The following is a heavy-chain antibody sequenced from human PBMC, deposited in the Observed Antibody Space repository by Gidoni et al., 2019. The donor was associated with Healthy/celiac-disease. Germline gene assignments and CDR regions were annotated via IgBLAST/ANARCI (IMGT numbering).Heavy chain of an antibody. CDR3: ARDRYCSGGSCYGFDY. V-gene: IGHV3-21*01. CDR2: ISSSSSYI. D-gene: IGHD2-15*01. Sequence: EVQLVESGGGLVKPGGSLRLSCAASGFTFSSYSMNWVRQAPGKGLEWVSSISSSSSYIYYADSVKGRFTISRDNAKNSMYLQMSSLRAEDTAVYYCARDRYCSGGSCYGFDYWGQGTLVTVSS. CDR1: GFTFSSYS. J-gene: IGHJ4*02.